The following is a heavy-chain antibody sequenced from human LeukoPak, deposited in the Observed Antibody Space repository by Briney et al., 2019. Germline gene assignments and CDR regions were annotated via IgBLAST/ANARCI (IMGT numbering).Heavy chain of an antibody. J-gene: IGHJ4*02. V-gene: IGHV4-4*07. D-gene: IGHD3-10*01. CDR3: ATEPYIVRGFDY. Sequence: SETLSLTCAVYGGSFSGYYWSWIRQPAGKGLEWIGRIYTSGSTNYNPSLKSRVTMSVDTSQNQFSLKLGSVTAADTAVYYCATEPYIVRGFDYWGQGTLVTVSS. CDR2: IYTSGST. CDR1: GGSFSGYY.